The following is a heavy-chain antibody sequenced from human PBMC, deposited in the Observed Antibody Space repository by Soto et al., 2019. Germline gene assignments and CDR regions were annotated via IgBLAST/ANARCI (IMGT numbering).Heavy chain of an antibody. CDR3: ARQIYDSDTGPNFQYYFDS. Sequence: SLKISCKGSGYSFAGYWITWVRQKPGKGLEWMGRIDPSDSQTYYSPSLRGHVTISVTKSITTVFLQWSSLRASDTAMYYCARQIYDSDTGPNFQYYFDSWGQGTPVTVSS. CDR2: IDPSDSQT. V-gene: IGHV5-10-1*01. J-gene: IGHJ4*02. CDR1: GYSFAGYW. D-gene: IGHD3-22*01.